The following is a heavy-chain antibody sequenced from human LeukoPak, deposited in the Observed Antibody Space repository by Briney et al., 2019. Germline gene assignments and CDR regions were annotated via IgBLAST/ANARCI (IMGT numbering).Heavy chain of an antibody. CDR2: IYYSGST. V-gene: IGHV4-31*03. J-gene: IGHJ4*02. CDR3: ARARPPGAPYYFDH. CDR1: GGSISSGGYY. D-gene: IGHD1-14*01. Sequence: SQTLSLTCTVSGGSISSGGYYWSWIRQHPGTGLEWIGYIYYSGSTYYNPSLKSRVTISVDTSKNQFSLKLSSVTAADTAVYYCARARPPGAPYYFDHWGQGTLVTVSS.